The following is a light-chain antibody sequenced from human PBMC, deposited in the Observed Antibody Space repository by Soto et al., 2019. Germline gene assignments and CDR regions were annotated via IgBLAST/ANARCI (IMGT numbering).Light chain of an antibody. CDR3: SSNGGSNNPYA. V-gene: IGLV2-8*01. J-gene: IGLJ1*01. Sequence: QSVLTQPPSASGSPAQSVTISCTGTSSDIGGYNFVSWYQQHPGKAPKLIIYEVYKRPSGVPDRFSGSKSGNTASLTVSGLQAEDEADYYCSSNGGSNNPYAFGTGTKLTVL. CDR2: EVY. CDR1: SSDIGGYNF.